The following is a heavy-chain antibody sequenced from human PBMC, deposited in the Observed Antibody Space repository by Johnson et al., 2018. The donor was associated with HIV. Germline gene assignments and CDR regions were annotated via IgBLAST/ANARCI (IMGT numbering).Heavy chain of an antibody. CDR3: ASGGPLSGSDECCFDV. CDR2: LSGDGSSL. Sequence: VQLVESGGGLVQPGRSLRLSCEVSGFTISTFWMHWVRQVPGKGLMWVSRLSGDGSSLSYADSVTGRFTISRDNAKNTLCLQMNSLRVEDTPVSSCASGGPLSGSDECCFDVWGQGTMVTVSS. CDR1: GFTISTFW. J-gene: IGHJ3*01. D-gene: IGHD1-26*01. V-gene: IGHV3-74*02.